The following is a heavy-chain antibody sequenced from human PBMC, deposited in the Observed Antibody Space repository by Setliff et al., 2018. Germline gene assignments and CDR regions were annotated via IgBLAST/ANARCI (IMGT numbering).Heavy chain of an antibody. Sequence: GASVKVSCKASGYAFTGHYMHWVRQAPGQGLEWMGLINPTGESTVYAEKFQGRVSMTRDTSTSTVYMDLESLKSGDTAIYYCARGIIAYASWAPNKHAYYYYMDVWGNGTTVTVSS. V-gene: IGHV1-46*01. CDR2: INPTGEST. CDR3: ARGIIAYASWAPNKHAYYYYMDV. J-gene: IGHJ6*03. D-gene: IGHD2-2*01. CDR1: GYAFTGHY.